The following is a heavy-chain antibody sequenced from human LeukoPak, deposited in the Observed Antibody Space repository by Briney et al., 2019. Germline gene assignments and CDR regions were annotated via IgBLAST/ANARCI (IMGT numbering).Heavy chain of an antibody. CDR3: TREDALERLQ. J-gene: IGHJ4*02. D-gene: IGHD6-25*01. CDR1: GLTFRGYW. V-gene: IGHV3-74*01. Sequence: GGSLRLSCVVSGLTFRGYWMHWVRQARGKVLVWLSLISSDGSTTNYADSVEGRFIISRDNAENTLYMEGNNLRAGDTGLYYCTREDALERLQWGQGTLVTVSS. CDR2: ISSDGSTT.